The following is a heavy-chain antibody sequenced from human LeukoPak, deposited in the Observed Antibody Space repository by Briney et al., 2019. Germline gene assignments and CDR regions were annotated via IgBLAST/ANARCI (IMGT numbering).Heavy chain of an antibody. Sequence: SETLSLTCIMSGGSISSGGHPWSWIRQSPGKGLEWIGYIYDSGSTFYNPSLKSRVTMSIDRSNNQFSLKLSSVTAADTAVYYCARESNINNWFDPWGRGTLVTVSS. CDR2: IYDSGST. D-gene: IGHD2/OR15-2a*01. J-gene: IGHJ5*02. CDR3: ARESNINNWFDP. V-gene: IGHV4-30-2*06. CDR1: GGSISSGGHP.